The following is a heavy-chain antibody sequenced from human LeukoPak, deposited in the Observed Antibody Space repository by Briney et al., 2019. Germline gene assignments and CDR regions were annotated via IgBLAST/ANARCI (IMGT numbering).Heavy chain of an antibody. V-gene: IGHV1-18*01. D-gene: IGHD2-2*01. CDR2: ISAYNGNT. CDR1: GYTFTSYG. CDR3: ARDGCSSTSCSLSGYYGMDV. J-gene: IGHJ6*02. Sequence: ASVKVSCKASGYTFTSYGISWVRQAPGQGLEWMGRISAYNGNTNYAQKLQGRVTMTTDTSTSTAYMELRSLRFDDTAVYYCARDGCSSTSCSLSGYYGMDVWGQGTTVTVSS.